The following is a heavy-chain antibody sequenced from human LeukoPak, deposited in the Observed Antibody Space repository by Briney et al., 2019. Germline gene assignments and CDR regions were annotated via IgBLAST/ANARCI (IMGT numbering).Heavy chain of an antibody. D-gene: IGHD3-10*01. Sequence: SETLSLTCTVSGYSISSGYYWGWIRQPPGKGLEWIGSIYHSGSTYYNPSLKSRVTISVDTSKNQFSLKLSSVTAADTAVYYCAREGTMVRTRDYWGQGTLVTVSS. CDR1: GYSISSGYY. V-gene: IGHV4-38-2*02. CDR3: AREGTMVRTRDY. CDR2: IYHSGST. J-gene: IGHJ4*02.